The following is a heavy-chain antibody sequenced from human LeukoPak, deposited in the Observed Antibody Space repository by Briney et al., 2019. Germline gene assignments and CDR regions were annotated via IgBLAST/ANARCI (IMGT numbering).Heavy chain of an antibody. CDR1: GGSISSSSYY. Sequence: SETLSLTCTVSGGSISSSSYYWGWIRQPPGKGLEWIGSIYYSGSTYYNPSLKSRVTISVDTSKNQFSLKLSSVTAADTAVYYCARDKGGPGRRSPFDYWGQGTLVTVSS. CDR2: IYYSGST. CDR3: ARDKGGPGRRSPFDY. D-gene: IGHD3-16*01. V-gene: IGHV4-39*07. J-gene: IGHJ4*02.